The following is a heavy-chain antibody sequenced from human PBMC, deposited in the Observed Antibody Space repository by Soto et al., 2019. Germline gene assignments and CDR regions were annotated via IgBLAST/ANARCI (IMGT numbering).Heavy chain of an antibody. CDR1: VGSFRGYY. D-gene: IGHD3-10*01. J-gene: IGHJ6*03. V-gene: IGHV4-34*01. CDR3: ARGHEPAWGNYYGSGRTAYYYMDV. CDR2: INHSGST. Sequence: SETLSLTCAVYVGSFRGYYWSWIRQPPGKGLEWIGEINHSGSTNYNPSLKSRVTISVDTSKNQFSLKLSSVTAADTAVYYCARGHEPAWGNYYGSGRTAYYYMDVWGKGTTVTVSS.